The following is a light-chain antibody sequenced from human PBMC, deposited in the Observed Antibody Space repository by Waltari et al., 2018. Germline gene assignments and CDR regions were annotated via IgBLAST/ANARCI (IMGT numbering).Light chain of an antibody. V-gene: IGLV3-19*01. CDR2: GEN. J-gene: IGLJ2*01. CDR1: RLRSGD. CDR3: NSRDNRVQAVI. Sequence: SSELTQDPAVSVALGQTIRITCQRDRLRSGDARWYQQKPGPAPGLVMFGENDGPSGVPEAFSGSIQGSTIHLTTTGVQAEDEADYVCNSRDNRVQAVIFGGGTKVTVL.